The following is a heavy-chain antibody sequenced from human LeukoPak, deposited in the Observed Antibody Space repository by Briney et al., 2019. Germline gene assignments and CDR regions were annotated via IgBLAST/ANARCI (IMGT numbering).Heavy chain of an antibody. J-gene: IGHJ4*02. CDR1: GYTFTDYY. Sequence: ASVNVSCKASGYTFTDYYMHWVRQAPGQGLEWMAWIDPNNGGTNYAQKFQGRVTMTRDTSINTAYMELSRLRSDGTAVYYCATLLKAALDYWGQGTLVTVSS. CDR3: ATLLKAALDY. D-gene: IGHD6-6*01. CDR2: IDPNNGGT. V-gene: IGHV1-2*02.